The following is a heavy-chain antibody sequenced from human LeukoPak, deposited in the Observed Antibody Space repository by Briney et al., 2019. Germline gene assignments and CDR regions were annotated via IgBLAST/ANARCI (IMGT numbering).Heavy chain of an antibody. J-gene: IGHJ6*03. CDR3: ARPNVHMDV. V-gene: IGHV3-48*04. Sequence: GGSLRLSCAASGFTFSTYWMAWVRQAPGKGLEWVSYISSSGSTIYYADSVKGRFTIFRDNAKNSLYLQMNSLRAEDTAVYYCARPNVHMDVWGKGTTVTVSS. CDR1: GFTFSTYW. CDR2: ISSSGSTI. D-gene: IGHD3-16*01.